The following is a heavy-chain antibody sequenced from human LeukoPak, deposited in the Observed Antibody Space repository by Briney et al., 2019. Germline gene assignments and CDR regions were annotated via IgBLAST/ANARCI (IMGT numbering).Heavy chain of an antibody. CDR1: GASINSDNYY. D-gene: IGHD3-3*01. CDR3: ARAKSNFWSGYSYYYYMDV. Sequence: SETLSLTRTVSGASINSDNYYWSWIRQPPGKGLEWIGYIYYSGSTYYNPSLKSRVTISVDTSKNQFSLKLSSVTAADTAVYYCARAKSNFWSGYSYYYYMDVWGKGTTVTVSS. V-gene: IGHV4-30-4*08. CDR2: IYYSGST. J-gene: IGHJ6*03.